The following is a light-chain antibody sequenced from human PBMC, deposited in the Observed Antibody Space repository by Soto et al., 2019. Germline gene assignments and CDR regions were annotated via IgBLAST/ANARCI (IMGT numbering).Light chain of an antibody. CDR2: GAS. CDR3: QHHYSWPPWT. CDR1: QSVATN. J-gene: IGKJ1*01. V-gene: IGKV3-15*01. Sequence: EIVMTQSPATRSVYPVEVATLSCMASQSVATNLAWYQQKPGQAPRLLIHGASTRATGIPARFSGSGSGTEFTLTISSLQSEDFAVYYCQHHYSWPPWTFGQGTKVDIK.